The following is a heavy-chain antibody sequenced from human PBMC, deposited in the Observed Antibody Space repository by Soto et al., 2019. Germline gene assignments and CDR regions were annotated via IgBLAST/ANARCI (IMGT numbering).Heavy chain of an antibody. D-gene: IGHD2-15*01. CDR3: VRYCSGGSCLARYYFDY. J-gene: IGHJ4*02. V-gene: IGHV4-39*07. CDR2: IYYSGST. Sequence: PSETLSLTCTVSGGSISSSSYYWGWIRQPPGKGLEWIGSIYYSGSTYYNPSLKSRVTISVDTSKNQFSLKLSSVTAADTAVYYCVRYCSGGSCLARYYFDYWGQGTLVTVSS. CDR1: GGSISSSSYY.